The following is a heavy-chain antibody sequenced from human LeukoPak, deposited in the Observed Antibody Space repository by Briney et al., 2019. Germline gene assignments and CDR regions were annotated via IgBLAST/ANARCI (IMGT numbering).Heavy chain of an antibody. CDR1: GLTFGSYA. CDR2: ITGSGGNT. D-gene: IGHD2-15*01. Sequence: GSLRLSCAASGLTFGSYAMSWVCQAPGKGLVWVSLITGSGGNTYCISSVKGRFTISRDNSKNTLYLQMNSLRAEDTAAYYCARSPAEYCSGGSCYGMDVWGQGTTVSVSS. J-gene: IGHJ6*02. CDR3: ARSPAEYCSGGSCYGMDV. V-gene: IGHV3-23*01.